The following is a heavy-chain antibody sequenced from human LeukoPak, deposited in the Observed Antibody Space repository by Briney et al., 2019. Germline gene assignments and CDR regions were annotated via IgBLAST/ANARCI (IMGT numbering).Heavy chain of an antibody. Sequence: ASVKVSCKASGYTFTSYGISWVRQAPGQGLEWMGWISAYNGNTNYAQKLQGRVTMTTDTSTSTAYMELRSLRSDDTAVYYCARDSGYYDSSGEFDYWGQGTLVTVSS. D-gene: IGHD3-22*01. CDR2: ISAYNGNT. J-gene: IGHJ4*02. CDR3: ARDSGYYDSSGEFDY. V-gene: IGHV1-18*01. CDR1: GYTFTSYG.